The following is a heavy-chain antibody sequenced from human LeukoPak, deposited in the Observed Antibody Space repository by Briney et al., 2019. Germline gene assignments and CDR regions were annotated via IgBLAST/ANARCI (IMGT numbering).Heavy chain of an antibody. CDR1: GYSFTSYW. D-gene: IGHD1-26*01. J-gene: IGHJ4*02. CDR2: IYPGHSDT. Sequence: GESLKISCKGSGYSFTSYWIGWVRQMPGKGLEWMGIIYPGHSDTRYSPSVQGQVTISADKSIRTAYLQWSSLKASDTAMYYCARLSPQYSGSYWSFDYWGQGTLVTVSS. CDR3: ARLSPQYSGSYWSFDY. V-gene: IGHV5-51*01.